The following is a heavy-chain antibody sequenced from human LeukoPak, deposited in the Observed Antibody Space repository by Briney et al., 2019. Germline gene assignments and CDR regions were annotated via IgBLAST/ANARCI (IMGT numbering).Heavy chain of an antibody. V-gene: IGHV1-18*01. CDR3: ARDITPYGMDV. CDR1: GYTFTSYG. Sequence: ASVKVSCKASGYTFTSYGISWVRQAPGQGLEWMGWISAYNGNTNYAQKLQGRVTVTTDTSTSTAYMELRSLRSDDTAVYYCARDITPYGMDVWGQGTTVTVSS. J-gene: IGHJ6*02. CDR2: ISAYNGNT.